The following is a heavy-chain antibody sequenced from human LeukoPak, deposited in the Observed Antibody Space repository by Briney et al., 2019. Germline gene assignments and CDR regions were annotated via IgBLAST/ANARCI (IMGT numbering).Heavy chain of an antibody. CDR1: GYSISSGYY. J-gene: IGHJ4*02. CDR2: IYHSGST. CDR3: ARFRRRLADY. D-gene: IGHD3-22*01. Sequence: PSETLSLTCTVSGYSISSGYYWGWIRQPPGKGLEWIGSIYHSGSTYYNPSLKSRVTISVDTSKNQFSLKLSSVTAADTAVYYCARFRRRLADYWGQGTLVTVSS. V-gene: IGHV4-38-2*02.